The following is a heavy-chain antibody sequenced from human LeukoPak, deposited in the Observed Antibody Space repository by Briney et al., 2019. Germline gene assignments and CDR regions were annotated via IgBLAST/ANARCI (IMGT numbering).Heavy chain of an antibody. V-gene: IGHV3-21*01. J-gene: IGHJ4*02. CDR3: ARVPHAMVRGVIITEFYFDY. CDR1: GLTFSSYS. Sequence: PGGSLRLSCAASGLTFSSYSMNWVRQAPGKGLEWVSSISSSSNYIYYANSVKGRFTISRDNAKNSLYLQMNSLRAEDTAVYYCARVPHAMVRGVIITEFYFDYWGQGTLVTVSS. D-gene: IGHD3-10*01. CDR2: ISSSSNYI.